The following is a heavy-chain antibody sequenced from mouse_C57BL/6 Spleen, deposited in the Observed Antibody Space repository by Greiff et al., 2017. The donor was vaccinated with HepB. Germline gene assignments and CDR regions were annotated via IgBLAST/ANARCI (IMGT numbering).Heavy chain of an antibody. J-gene: IGHJ2*01. CDR3: AREGTGSRYFDY. CDR2: IHPGSGST. CDR1: GYTFTSYW. Sequence: VQLQQPGAELVKPGASVKMSCKASGYTFTSYWITWVKQRPGQGLEWIGDIHPGSGSTNYNEKFKSKATLTVDTSSSTAYMQLSSLTSEDSAVYYCAREGTGSRYFDYWGQGTTLTVSS. D-gene: IGHD4-1*01. V-gene: IGHV1-55*01.